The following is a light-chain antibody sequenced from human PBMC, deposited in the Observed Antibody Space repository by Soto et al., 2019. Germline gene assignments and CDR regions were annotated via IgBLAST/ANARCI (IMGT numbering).Light chain of an antibody. CDR2: GAI. Sequence: DIRMTRSPSSLSASVGDTITITCRASQGIGTYLNWYQQKPGKAPKLLIYGAIRLERGVPSRFSGSSLGTDFTLAIRSLQPADFATYYCEQSFTKSGITFGHGTGLEIX. CDR3: EQSFTKSGIT. V-gene: IGKV1-39*01. CDR1: QGIGTY. J-gene: IGKJ5*01.